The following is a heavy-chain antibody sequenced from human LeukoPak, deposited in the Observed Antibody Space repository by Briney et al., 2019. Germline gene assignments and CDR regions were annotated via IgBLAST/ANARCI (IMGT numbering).Heavy chain of an antibody. CDR3: ARAWWSGVIAIDY. CDR1: GYTFTSYG. J-gene: IGHJ4*02. V-gene: IGHV1-69*05. D-gene: IGHD2-15*01. CDR2: IIPIFGTA. Sequence: SVKVSCKASGYTFTSYGISWVRQAPGQGLEWMGGIIPIFGTANYAQKFQGRVTMTRDTSTSTVYMELSSLRSEDTAVYYCARAWWSGVIAIDYWGQGTLVTVSS.